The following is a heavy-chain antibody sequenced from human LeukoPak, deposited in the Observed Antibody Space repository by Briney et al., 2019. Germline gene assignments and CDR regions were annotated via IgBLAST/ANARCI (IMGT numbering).Heavy chain of an antibody. CDR2: ISSSGSTI. CDR1: GFTSSDDY. V-gene: IGHV3-11*01. CDR3: ARAHFWDYYYGMHV. Sequence: GGSLRLSCAASGFTSSDDYMSCIRQAPGKGLEWVSYISSSGSTIYYADSVKGRFTISRDNAKNSLYLQMNSLRAEDTAVYYCARAHFWDYYYGMHVWGQGTTVTVSS. J-gene: IGHJ6*02. D-gene: IGHD3-16*01.